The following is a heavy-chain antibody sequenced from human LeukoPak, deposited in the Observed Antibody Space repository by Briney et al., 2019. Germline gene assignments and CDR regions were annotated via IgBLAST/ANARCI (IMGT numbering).Heavy chain of an antibody. CDR3: ARGGPRRSCSWYGDY. Sequence: ASVKVSCKASGYTFTGYYMHWVRQAPGQGLEWMGWINPNSGGTNYAQKFQGRVTMTRDTSISTAYMELSRLRSDDTAVYYCARGGPRRSCSWYGDYWGQGTLVTVSS. J-gene: IGHJ4*02. D-gene: IGHD6-13*01. CDR2: INPNSGGT. CDR1: GYTFTGYY. V-gene: IGHV1-2*02.